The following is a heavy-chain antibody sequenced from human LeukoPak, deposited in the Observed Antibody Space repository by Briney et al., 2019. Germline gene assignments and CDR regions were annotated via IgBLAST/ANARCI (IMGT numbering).Heavy chain of an antibody. CDR1: GYTFTSYG. J-gene: IGHJ4*02. V-gene: IGHV1-18*01. CDR3: ARGYYYDSGGYYN. Sequence: VASVKVSCKASGYTFTSYGISWVRQAPGQGLEWMGWTSTYNGNTNYSQKLQDRVTMTTDTSTSTAYMELRSLRSDDTAVYYCARGYYYDSGGYYNWGQGTQVTVSS. D-gene: IGHD3-22*01. CDR2: TSTYNGNT.